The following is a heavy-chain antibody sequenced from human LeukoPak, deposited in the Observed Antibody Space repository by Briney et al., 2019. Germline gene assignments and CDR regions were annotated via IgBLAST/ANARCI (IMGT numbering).Heavy chain of an antibody. D-gene: IGHD1-14*01. Sequence: SQTLSLTCTVSGGSISSGDYYWSWIRQPPGKGLEWIGYIYYSGSTYYNPSLKSRGTISVGTSTNQTSLKLSSATAADTAVYYCASSPHLEPFDYWGQGTLVTVSP. V-gene: IGHV4-30-4*01. J-gene: IGHJ4*02. CDR1: GGSISSGDYY. CDR3: ASSPHLEPFDY. CDR2: IYYSGST.